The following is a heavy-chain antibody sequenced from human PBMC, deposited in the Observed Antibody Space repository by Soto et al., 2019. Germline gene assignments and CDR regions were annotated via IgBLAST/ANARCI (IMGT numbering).Heavy chain of an antibody. D-gene: IGHD3-16*01. Sequence: QVQLVQSGAEVKKPGSSVKVSCKASGGTFSSYAISWVRQAPGQGLEWMGGIIPIFGTANYAQKLQGRVTITADESTSTADMELSSLRSEDTAVYYCARAVFGGDYYYGMDVWGQGTTVTVSS. CDR3: ARAVFGGDYYYGMDV. CDR2: IIPIFGTA. J-gene: IGHJ6*02. CDR1: GGTFSSYA. V-gene: IGHV1-69*01.